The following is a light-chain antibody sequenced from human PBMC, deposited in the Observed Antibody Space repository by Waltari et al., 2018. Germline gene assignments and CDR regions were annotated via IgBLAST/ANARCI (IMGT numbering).Light chain of an antibody. CDR1: QSIGTS. CDR3: QQSYSTVWT. CDR2: ASS. J-gene: IGKJ1*01. V-gene: IGKV1-39*01. Sequence: DIQMTQSPSSLSASVGDRVTITCRASQSIGTSLNWYLQKPGRAPNLLIYASSNLQSGVPSRFSGTGSGTDFTLTIISLQPEDFAIYYCQQSYSTVWTFGQGTKVEIK.